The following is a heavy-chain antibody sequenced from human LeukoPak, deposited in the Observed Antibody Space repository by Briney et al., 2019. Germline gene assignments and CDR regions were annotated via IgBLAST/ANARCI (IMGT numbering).Heavy chain of an antibody. CDR2: IRYDGNNK. CDR1: GFTFSSYD. CDR3: AKVVTTYYYDTSGYSDY. J-gene: IGHJ4*02. D-gene: IGHD3-22*01. V-gene: IGHV3-30*02. Sequence: PGGSLRLSCAASGFTFSSYDMHWVRQAPDKGLEWVAFIRYDGNNKYYVDSVKGRFTISRDNSKNTLYLQMNSLRAEDTAVYYCAKVVTTYYYDTSGYSDYWGQGTLVTVSS.